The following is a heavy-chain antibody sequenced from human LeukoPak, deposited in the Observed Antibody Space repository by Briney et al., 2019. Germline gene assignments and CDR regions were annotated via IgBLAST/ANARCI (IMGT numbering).Heavy chain of an antibody. Sequence: PSETLSLTCTVSGGSISSYYWSWIRQPPGKGLEWIGYISYSGSTNYNPSLKSRVTISVDTSKNQFSLKLSSVTAADTAVYYCARALLSNWFDPWGQGTLVTVS. CDR1: GGSISSYY. D-gene: IGHD2-15*01. V-gene: IGHV4-59*01. J-gene: IGHJ5*02. CDR3: ARALLSNWFDP. CDR2: ISYSGST.